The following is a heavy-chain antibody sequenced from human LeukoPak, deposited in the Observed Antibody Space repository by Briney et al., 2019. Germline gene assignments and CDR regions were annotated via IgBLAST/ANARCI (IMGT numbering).Heavy chain of an antibody. Sequence: ASVKVSYKASGGTFSSYAISWVRQAPGQGLEWMGGIIPIFGTANYAQKFQGRVTITADESTSTAYMELSSLRSEDTAVYYCARVREYYYDSSGYYFNAFDIWGQGTMVTVSS. CDR2: IIPIFGTA. D-gene: IGHD3-22*01. J-gene: IGHJ3*02. V-gene: IGHV1-69*13. CDR1: GGTFSSYA. CDR3: ARVREYYYDSSGYYFNAFDI.